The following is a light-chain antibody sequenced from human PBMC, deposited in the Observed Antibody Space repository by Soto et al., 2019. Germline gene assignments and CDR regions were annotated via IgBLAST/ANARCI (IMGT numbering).Light chain of an antibody. V-gene: IGKV1-5*01. J-gene: IGKJ1*01. CDR3: QQYNSYWT. CDR2: DAS. CDR1: QSINNR. Sequence: IQMTQSPSTLSASIGDRVTITCRASQSINNRLAWYQQMPGKAPNLLIYDASSLESGVPSRFSGSGSGTGFTLTISSLQPDDFATYYCQQYNSYWTFGQGTKVDI.